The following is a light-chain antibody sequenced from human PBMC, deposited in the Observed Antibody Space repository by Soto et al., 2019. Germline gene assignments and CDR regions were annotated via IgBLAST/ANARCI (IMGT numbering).Light chain of an antibody. CDR3: QRYKDWPLT. CDR1: QYVSIY. Sequence: EIVMTQSPATLSVFPGEKASLSCRASQYVSIYLAWYQKKPGQAPRLLIYDASTRASGIPARFSGSGAGTEFTLTSSTLQAEDFATFYCQRYKDWPLTFGGGTKVEI. CDR2: DAS. V-gene: IGKV3-15*01. J-gene: IGKJ4*01.